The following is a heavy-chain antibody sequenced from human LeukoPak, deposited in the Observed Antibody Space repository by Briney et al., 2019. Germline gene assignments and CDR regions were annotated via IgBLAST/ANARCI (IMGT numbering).Heavy chain of an antibody. J-gene: IGHJ4*02. D-gene: IGHD3-16*01. CDR1: GYTFTGYY. CDR3: ARALETMGAKRYFDY. Sequence: ASVEVSCKPSGYTFTGYYMHWVRQAPGQGLEWMGWINPNSGDTNYAQKFQGRVAMTSDTSISTAYMALSGLRSDDTAVYYCARALETMGAKRYFDYWGQGTLVTVSS. CDR2: INPNSGDT. V-gene: IGHV1-2*02.